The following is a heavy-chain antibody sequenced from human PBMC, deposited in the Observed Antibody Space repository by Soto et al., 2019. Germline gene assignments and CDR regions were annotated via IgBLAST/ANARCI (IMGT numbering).Heavy chain of an antibody. CDR3: ARGGLRYFDGLLYFDY. D-gene: IGHD3-9*01. Sequence: QVQLVQSGAEVKKPGASVKVSCKASGYTFTIYDINWVRQATGQGLEWMGWMNPNSGNTGYAQKFQGSVTMTRNTSISTAYTELSSLRSEGTAVYYCARGGLRYFDGLLYFDYWGQGTLVTVSS. CDR2: MNPNSGNT. CDR1: GYTFTIYD. V-gene: IGHV1-8*01. J-gene: IGHJ4*02.